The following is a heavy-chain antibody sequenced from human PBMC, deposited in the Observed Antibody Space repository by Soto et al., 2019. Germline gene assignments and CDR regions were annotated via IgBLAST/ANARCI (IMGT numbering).Heavy chain of an antibody. V-gene: IGHV3-21*01. Sequence: PGGSLRLSCAASGFNFNSYTINWVRQAQGKRLEWLSSISSSGYIFSTDSVRGRFTISRDNTKNTVYLQIYSLRAEDTAVCFCVRDCSGGSYYPELDVWGQGTMVTVSS. CDR3: VRDCSGGSYYPELDV. CDR1: GFNFNSYT. CDR2: ISSSGYI. D-gene: IGHD2-15*01. J-gene: IGHJ6*02.